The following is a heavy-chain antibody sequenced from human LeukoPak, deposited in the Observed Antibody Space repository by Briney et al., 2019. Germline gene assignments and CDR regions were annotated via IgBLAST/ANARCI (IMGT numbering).Heavy chain of an antibody. CDR1: GYSFTSYW. J-gene: IGHJ6*02. Sequence: GESLKISCKGSGYSFTSYWIGWVRQMPWKGLEWMGIIYPGDSDTRYSPSFQGQVTISADKSISTAYLQWSSLKASDTAMYYCARRVVTQGYYYYYGMDVWGQGTTVTVSS. CDR3: ARRVVTQGYYYYYGMDV. D-gene: IGHD4-23*01. V-gene: IGHV5-51*01. CDR2: IYPGDSDT.